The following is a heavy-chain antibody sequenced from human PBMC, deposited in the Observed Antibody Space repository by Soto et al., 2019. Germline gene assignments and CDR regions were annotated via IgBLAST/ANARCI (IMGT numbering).Heavy chain of an antibody. CDR3: AREAPPAGTFVNYYYMDV. V-gene: IGHV4-34*01. D-gene: IGHD6-19*01. CDR1: GGSFSGFY. J-gene: IGHJ6*03. Sequence: QVQLQQWGAGLLKPSETLSLTCAVYGGSFSGFYWSWIRQPPGKGLEWIGEINRSGSTNYNPSLKSRATISVDTPKTQFPLKLSSVTAADTAVYYGAREAPPAGTFVNYYYMDVW. CDR2: INRSGST.